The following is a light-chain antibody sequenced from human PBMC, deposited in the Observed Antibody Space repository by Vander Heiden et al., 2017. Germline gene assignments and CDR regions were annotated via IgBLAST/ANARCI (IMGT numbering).Light chain of an antibody. CDR1: QDISND. J-gene: IGKJ4*01. Sequence: DLPMNPSPSSLSASVGDRVTITCQASQDISNDLNWYQQKPGKAPKLLIYDASNLETGVPSRFSGSGSGTDFTFTISSLQPEDIATYYCQQYDNLPSFGGGTKVEIK. V-gene: IGKV1-33*01. CDR3: QQYDNLPS. CDR2: DAS.